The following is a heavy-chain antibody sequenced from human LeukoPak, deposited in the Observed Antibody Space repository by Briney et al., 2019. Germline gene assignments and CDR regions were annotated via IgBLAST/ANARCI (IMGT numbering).Heavy chain of an antibody. V-gene: IGHV4-39*07. CDR3: ARWVGNRNWFDP. CDR1: GDSISSGSFL. Sequence: SETLSLTCTVSGDSISSGSFLWGCIRQSPGKGLEWIGSISYSGSTYYNPPLKSRVTVSIDTSKNQFSLKMTSVTAADTAVYYCARWVGNRNWFDPWGQGTLVTVSS. CDR2: ISYSGST. D-gene: IGHD1-26*01. J-gene: IGHJ5*02.